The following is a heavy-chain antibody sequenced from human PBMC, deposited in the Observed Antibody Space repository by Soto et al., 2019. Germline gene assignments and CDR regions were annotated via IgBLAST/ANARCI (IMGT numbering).Heavy chain of an antibody. CDR1: GFTFSGYA. Sequence: PGGSLRLSCAASGFTFSGYAMSWVRQAPGKGLEWVSAISGSGGSTYYADSVKGRFTISRDNSKNTLYLQMNSLRAEDTAVYYCAKDSEALRFLEWLLFDYWGQGTLVTVSS. CDR2: ISGSGGST. CDR3: AKDSEALRFLEWLLFDY. J-gene: IGHJ4*02. D-gene: IGHD3-3*01. V-gene: IGHV3-23*01.